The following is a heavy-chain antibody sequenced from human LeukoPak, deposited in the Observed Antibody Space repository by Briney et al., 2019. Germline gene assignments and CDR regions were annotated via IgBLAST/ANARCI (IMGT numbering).Heavy chain of an antibody. D-gene: IGHD4-17*01. CDR3: AKVRAHYEYGDSHPPI. J-gene: IGHJ4*02. V-gene: IGHV3-21*04. Sequence: SLKGRFTISRDNAKNSLYLQMNSLRAEDTAVYYCAKVRAHYEYGDSHPPIWGQGTLVTVSS.